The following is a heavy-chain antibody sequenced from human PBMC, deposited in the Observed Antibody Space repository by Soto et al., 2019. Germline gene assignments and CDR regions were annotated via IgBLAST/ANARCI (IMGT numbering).Heavy chain of an antibody. CDR3: ARDCSGGSCYRGMDV. D-gene: IGHD2-15*01. J-gene: IGHJ6*02. V-gene: IGHV3-21*01. CDR2: ISSSGYI. CDR1: GFNFNSYT. Sequence: GGSLRLSCAASGFNFNSYTINWVRQAPGKRLEWLSSISSSGYIFSTDSVRGRFTISIDNAKNSVYLQINSLRAEDRAVYFCARDCSGGSCYRGMDVWGQGATVTVSS.